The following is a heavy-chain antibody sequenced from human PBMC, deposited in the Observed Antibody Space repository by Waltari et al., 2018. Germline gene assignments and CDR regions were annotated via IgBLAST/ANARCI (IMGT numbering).Heavy chain of an antibody. Sequence: QVQLQESGPGLVKPSETLSLTCTVSGYSISSGYYWGWIRQPPGKGLEWIGSIYHSGRTYYNPSLKSRVTISVDTSKNQFSLKLSSVTAADTAVYYCARDLYYYDSSGYYMGYYFDYWGQGTLVTVSS. D-gene: IGHD3-22*01. CDR2: IYHSGRT. V-gene: IGHV4-38-2*02. J-gene: IGHJ4*02. CDR1: GYSISSGYY. CDR3: ARDLYYYDSSGYYMGYYFDY.